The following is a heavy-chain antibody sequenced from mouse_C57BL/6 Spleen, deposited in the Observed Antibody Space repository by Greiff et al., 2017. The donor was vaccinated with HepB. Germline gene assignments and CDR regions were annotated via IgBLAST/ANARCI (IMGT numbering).Heavy chain of an antibody. V-gene: IGHV1-55*01. Sequence: QVQLQQPGAELVKPGASVKMSCKASGYTFTSYWITWVKQRPGQGLEWIGDIYPGSGSTNYNEKFKSKATLTVDTSSSTAYMQLSSQTSEDSAVYYCARPRDSSGRYYAMDYWGQGTSVTVSS. D-gene: IGHD3-2*02. CDR1: GYTFTSYW. CDR2: IYPGSGST. J-gene: IGHJ4*01. CDR3: ARPRDSSGRYYAMDY.